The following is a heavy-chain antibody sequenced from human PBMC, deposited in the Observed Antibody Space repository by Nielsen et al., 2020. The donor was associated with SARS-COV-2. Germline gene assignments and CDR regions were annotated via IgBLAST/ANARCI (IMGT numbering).Heavy chain of an antibody. CDR3: ARESSGYDHYNYGMDV. Sequence: TLSLSCTVSGGSISSGGYYWSWIRHHPGKGLEWIGYIYFSGRTCYNPSLKSRVTISVDTSKNQFSLSLRSVTAADTAVYYCARESSGYDHYNYGMDVWGQGTTVTVSS. D-gene: IGHD5-12*01. CDR2: IYFSGRT. J-gene: IGHJ6*02. CDR1: GGSISSGGYY. V-gene: IGHV4-31*03.